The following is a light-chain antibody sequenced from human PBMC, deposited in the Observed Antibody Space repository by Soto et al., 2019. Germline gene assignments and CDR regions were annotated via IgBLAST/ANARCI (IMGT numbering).Light chain of an antibody. V-gene: IGKV1-17*01. CDR1: QAIPND. CDR2: AAS. J-gene: IGKJ1*01. CDR3: LQHNSYPRT. Sequence: DIQMTQSPSSLSASVGDLVTITCRASQAIPNDLSWYQQKPGEPPKRLIYAASTLHSGVPSRFSGSGSGTEFTLTISSLQTEDFATYFCLQHNSYPRTVGKGTKVESK.